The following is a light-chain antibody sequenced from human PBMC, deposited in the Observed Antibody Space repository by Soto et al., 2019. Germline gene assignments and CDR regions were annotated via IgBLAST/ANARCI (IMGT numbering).Light chain of an antibody. CDR2: AAS. J-gene: IGKJ4*01. Sequence: DIQMTQSPSSLSASLGDRVTITCRASQSISTHLNWFQQKPGKAPKLLIYAASSLQSGVPSRFSGSASGTDFTLTIGKLHPEDFATYYCHQNYGTPLTFGGGTKVEIK. CDR3: HQNYGTPLT. V-gene: IGKV1-39*01. CDR1: QSISTH.